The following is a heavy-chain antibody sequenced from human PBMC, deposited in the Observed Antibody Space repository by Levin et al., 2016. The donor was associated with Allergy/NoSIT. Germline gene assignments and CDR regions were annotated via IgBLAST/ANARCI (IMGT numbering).Heavy chain of an antibody. J-gene: IGHJ4*02. CDR3: ARQGSCSGGSCYSSPPIVDY. CDR1: GYSFTSYW. V-gene: IGHV5-10-1*01. Sequence: GESLKISCKGSGYSFTSYWISWVRQMPGKGLEWMGRIDPSDSYTNYSPSFQGHVTISADKSISTAYLQWSSLKASDTAMYYCARQGSCSGGSCYSSPPIVDYWGQGTLVTVVL. D-gene: IGHD2-15*01. CDR2: IDPSDSYT.